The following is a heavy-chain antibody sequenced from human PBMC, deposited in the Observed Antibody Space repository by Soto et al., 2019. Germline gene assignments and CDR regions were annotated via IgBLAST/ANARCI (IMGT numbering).Heavy chain of an antibody. CDR2: ISAYNGNT. CDR1: GYAFTSYG. D-gene: IGHD2-2*02. J-gene: IGHJ4*02. Sequence: ASVKVSCKASGYAFTSYGISWVRQAPGQGLEWMGWISAYNGNTNYAQKLQGRVTMTTDTSTSTAYMELRSLRSDDTAVYYCARDHCSSTSCYTAVDYWGQGTLVTVSS. CDR3: ARDHCSSTSCYTAVDY. V-gene: IGHV1-18*04.